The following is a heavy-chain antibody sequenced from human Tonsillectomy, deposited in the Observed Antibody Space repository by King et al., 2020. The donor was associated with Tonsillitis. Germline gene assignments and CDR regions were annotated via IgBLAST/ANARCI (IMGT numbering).Heavy chain of an antibody. CDR3: ARDQAVAGIYYYHYYVMDV. CDR1: GFTFSSYW. CDR2: INQDGSEK. Sequence: VQLVESGGGLVQPGGSLRLSCAASGFTFSSYWMSWVRQAPGKGLEWVANINQDGSEKYSVDSVKGRFTISRDNTKNSLYLQMNSLRAEDSAVYFCARDQAVAGIYYYHYYVMDVWGQGTTVTVSS. D-gene: IGHD6-19*01. V-gene: IGHV3-7*01. J-gene: IGHJ6*02.